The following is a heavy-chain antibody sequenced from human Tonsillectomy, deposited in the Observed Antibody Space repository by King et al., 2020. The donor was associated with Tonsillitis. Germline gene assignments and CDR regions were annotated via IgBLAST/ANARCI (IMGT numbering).Heavy chain of an antibody. D-gene: IGHD3-22*01. CDR1: GDSISSYY. V-gene: IGHV4-59*01. CDR2: IYYTGST. J-gene: IGHJ4*02. CDR3: ARDTYYSDSTGYYPTYLDY. Sequence: QLQESGPGLVKPSETLSLTCTVSGDSISSYYWSWIRQPPGKGLEWIGYIYYTGSTNYNPSLKSRVTISVDTSKNQFSLKLSSVTAADTAVYYCARDTYYSDSTGYYPTYLDYWGQGTLVTVSS.